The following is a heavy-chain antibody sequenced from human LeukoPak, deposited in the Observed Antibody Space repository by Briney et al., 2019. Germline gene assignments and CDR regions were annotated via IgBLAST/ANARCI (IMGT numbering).Heavy chain of an antibody. Sequence: PSETLSLTCTVSGGSISNYYWSWIRQPPGKGLEWIGYIYYSGSTNYNPSLESRVTISVDTSKNQFSLKLSSVTAADTAVYYCARGGGYGDSQNRIGAFDIWGQGTMVTVS. CDR1: GGSISNYY. CDR2: IYYSGST. D-gene: IGHD4-17*01. J-gene: IGHJ3*02. CDR3: ARGGGYGDSQNRIGAFDI. V-gene: IGHV4-59*01.